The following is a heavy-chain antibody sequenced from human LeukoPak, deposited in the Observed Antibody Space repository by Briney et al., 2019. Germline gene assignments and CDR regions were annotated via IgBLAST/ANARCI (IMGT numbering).Heavy chain of an antibody. J-gene: IGHJ4*02. V-gene: IGHV3-21*01. D-gene: IGHD3-22*01. CDR1: GFTFSSYS. CDR3: ARGPPGYYYDSSGYYYFDY. CDR2: ISSSSGYI. Sequence: GGSLRLSCAASGFTFSSYSMNWVRQAPGKGLEWVSSISSSSGYIYYADSVKGRFTISRDNAKNSLYLQMNSLRAEDTAVYYCARGPPGYYYDSSGYYYFDYWGQGTLVTVSS.